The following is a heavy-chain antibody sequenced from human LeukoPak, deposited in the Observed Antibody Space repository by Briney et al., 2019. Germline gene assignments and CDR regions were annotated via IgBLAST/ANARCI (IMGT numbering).Heavy chain of an antibody. Sequence: SETLSLTCTVSGGSISSYYWSWVRQPPGKGLEWIGEINHSGSTNYNPSLKSGGTISVDTSKNQFSLKLSSVTAADTAVYYCARDGSGGNWFDPWGQGTLVTVSS. CDR3: ARDGSGGNWFDP. J-gene: IGHJ5*02. CDR1: GGSISSYY. V-gene: IGHV4-34*01. CDR2: INHSGST.